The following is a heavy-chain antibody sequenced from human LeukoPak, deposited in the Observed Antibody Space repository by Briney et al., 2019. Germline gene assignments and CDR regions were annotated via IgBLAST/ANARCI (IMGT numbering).Heavy chain of an antibody. V-gene: IGHV4-61*09. CDR2: IYTSGST. D-gene: IGHD3-3*01. CDR3: ARGVHYDFWSGRSDAFDI. J-gene: IGHJ3*02. Sequence: SETLSLTCTVSGGSISSGSYYWSWIRQPAGKGLEWIGHIYTSGSTNYNPSLKSRVTISVDTSKNQFSLKLSSVTAADTAVYYCARGVHYDFWSGRSDAFDIWGQGTMVTVSS. CDR1: GGSISSGSYY.